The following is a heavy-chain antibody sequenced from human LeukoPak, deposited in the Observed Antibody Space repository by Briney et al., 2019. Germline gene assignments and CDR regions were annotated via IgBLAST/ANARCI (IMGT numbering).Heavy chain of an antibody. D-gene: IGHD6-13*01. V-gene: IGHV4-39*07. CDR3: ARDSANSWHDY. Sequence: PSETLSLTCTDSGGSISSSSYYWGWIRQPPGRGLEWIGSIYYSGSTYYNPSLKSRVTISVDTSKNQFSLKLSSATAADTVVYYCARDSANSWHDYWGQGTLVTVSS. J-gene: IGHJ4*02. CDR2: IYYSGST. CDR1: GGSISSSSYY.